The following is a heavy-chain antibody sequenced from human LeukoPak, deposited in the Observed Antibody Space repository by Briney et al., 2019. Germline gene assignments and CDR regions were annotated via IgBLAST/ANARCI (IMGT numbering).Heavy chain of an antibody. CDR2: IYYSGST. V-gene: IGHV4-59*01. CDR1: GGSLSSYY. J-gene: IGHJ4*02. CDR3: ARAGGTGETFDY. D-gene: IGHD7-27*01. Sequence: SETLSLTCTVSGGSLSSYYWSWIRQPPGKGLEWVGYIYYSGSTNYNPSLKSRVTISVDTSKNQFSLKLSSVTAADTAVYYCARAGGTGETFDYWGQGTLVTVSS.